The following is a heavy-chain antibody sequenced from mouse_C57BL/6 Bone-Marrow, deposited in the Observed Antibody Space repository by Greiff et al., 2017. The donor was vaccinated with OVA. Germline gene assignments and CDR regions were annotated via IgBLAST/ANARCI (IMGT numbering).Heavy chain of an antibody. Sequence: QVQLKESGAELVKPGASVKLSCKASGYTFTEYTIHWVKQRSGQGLEWIGWFYPGSGSIKYNEKFKDKATLTADKSSSTVYMELSRLTSEDSAVYFCARHEKGYDGPYRAMDYWGQGTSVTVSS. CDR2: FYPGSGSI. CDR1: GYTFTEYT. CDR3: ARHEKGYDGPYRAMDY. J-gene: IGHJ4*01. D-gene: IGHD2-3*01. V-gene: IGHV1-62-2*01.